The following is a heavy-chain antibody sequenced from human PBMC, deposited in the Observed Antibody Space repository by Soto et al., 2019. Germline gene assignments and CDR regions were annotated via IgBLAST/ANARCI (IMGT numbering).Heavy chain of an antibody. J-gene: IGHJ4*02. CDR2: ISYDGSNK. CDR1: GFTFSSYG. V-gene: IGHV3-30*03. D-gene: IGHD2-15*01. CDR3: ATHKLLHQGPLDY. Sequence: PGGSLRLSCAASGFTFSSYGMHWVRQAPGKGLEWVAVISYDGSNKYYADSVKGRFTISRDNSKNTLYLQMNSLRAEDTAVYYCATHKLLHQGPLDYWGQGTLVTVSS.